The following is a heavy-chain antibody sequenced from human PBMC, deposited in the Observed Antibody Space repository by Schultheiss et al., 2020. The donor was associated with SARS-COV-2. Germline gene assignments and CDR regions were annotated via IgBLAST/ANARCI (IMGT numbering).Heavy chain of an antibody. Sequence: SETLSLTCTVSGGSISSGGYYWSWIRQHPGKGLEWIGYIYYSGSTNYNPSLKSRVTISVDTSKNQFSLKLSSVTAADTAVYYCARTAYYYGMDVWGQGTTVTVSS. V-gene: IGHV4-61*08. J-gene: IGHJ6*02. CDR3: ARTAYYYGMDV. CDR2: IYYSGST. CDR1: GGSISSGGYY.